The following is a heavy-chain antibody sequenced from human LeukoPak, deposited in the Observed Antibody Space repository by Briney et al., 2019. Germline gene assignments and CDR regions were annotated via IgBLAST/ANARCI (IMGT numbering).Heavy chain of an antibody. CDR3: ARGGYYSSGSYPVGLDY. J-gene: IGHJ4*02. D-gene: IGHD3-10*01. CDR1: GFTFSSYG. Sequence: GGTLRLSCAASGFTFSSYGMSWVRQAPGKGLEWVSAISGSGGSTYYADSVKGRFTISRDNSKNTLYLQMNSLRAEDTAVYYCARGGYYSSGSYPVGLDYWGQGTLVTVSS. V-gene: IGHV3-23*01. CDR2: ISGSGGST.